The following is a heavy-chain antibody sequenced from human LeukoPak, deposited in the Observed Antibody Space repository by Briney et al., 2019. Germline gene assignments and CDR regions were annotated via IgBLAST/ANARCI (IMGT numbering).Heavy chain of an antibody. CDR2: MHTSGSA. D-gene: IGHD2-2*01. V-gene: IGHV4-4*07. J-gene: IGHJ5*02. CDR3: ATERSRGLAL. CDR1: GDSTSGYY. Sequence: SETLSLTCTVPGDSTSGYYWSWIRQPAGKGLEWIGRMHTSGSANYNPSLKSRVTMSLDTSKKLFSLQMSSVTAADTAIYYCATERSRGLALWGQGALVIVSS.